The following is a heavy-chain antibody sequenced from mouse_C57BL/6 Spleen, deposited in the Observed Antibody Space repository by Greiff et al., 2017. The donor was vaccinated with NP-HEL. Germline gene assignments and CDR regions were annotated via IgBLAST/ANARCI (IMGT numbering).Heavy chain of an antibody. V-gene: IGHV1-19*01. D-gene: IGHD2-3*01. CDR3: ARSEETYDGYYNYAMDY. CDR2: INPYNGGT. J-gene: IGHJ4*01. CDR1: GYTFTDYY. Sequence: VQLKQSGPVLVKPGASVKMSCKASGYTFTDYYMNWVKQSHGKSLEWIGVINPYNGGTSYNQKFKGKATLTVDKSSSTAYMELNSLTSEDSAVYYCARSEETYDGYYNYAMDYWGQGTSVTVSS.